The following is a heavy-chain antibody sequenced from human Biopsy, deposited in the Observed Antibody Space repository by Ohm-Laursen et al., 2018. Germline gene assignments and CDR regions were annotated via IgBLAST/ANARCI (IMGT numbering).Heavy chain of an antibody. Sequence: ASVKVSCKASGYTFTSYAIHWVRQAPGHRLEWMGWIDAANGNTKYSQKFQGRVTITRDTSARTVYMDLSSLRSEDTAVYYCSRDSSRRAREGGMDVWGQGTTVTVSS. CDR2: IDAANGNT. J-gene: IGHJ6*02. CDR3: SRDSSRRAREGGMDV. CDR1: GYTFTSYA. D-gene: IGHD6-6*01. V-gene: IGHV1-3*01.